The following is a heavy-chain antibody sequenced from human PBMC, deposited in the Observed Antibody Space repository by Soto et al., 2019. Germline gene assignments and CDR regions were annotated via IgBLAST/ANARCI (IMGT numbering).Heavy chain of an antibody. CDR3: AKLPWPPQWLYDY. V-gene: IGHV3-30*18. D-gene: IGHD6-19*01. Sequence: QVQLVESGGGVVQPGRSLRLSCAASGFTFSSYGMHWVRQAPGKGLEWVAVISYDGSNKYYADSVKGRFIISRDNSKNTLYLQMNSLRAEDTAVYYCAKLPWPPQWLYDYWGQGTLVTVSS. CDR2: ISYDGSNK. CDR1: GFTFSSYG. J-gene: IGHJ4*02.